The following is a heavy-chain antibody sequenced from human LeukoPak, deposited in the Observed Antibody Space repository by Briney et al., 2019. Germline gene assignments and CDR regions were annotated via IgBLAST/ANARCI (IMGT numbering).Heavy chain of an antibody. Sequence: ASVKVSCKASGYTFISYAMHWVRQAPGQRLEWMGWINAGNGNTKYSQKFQGRVTITRDTSASTAYMELSSLRSEDTAVYYCARALINIAVAGTGRHFDYWGQGTLVTVSS. CDR3: ARALINIAVAGTGRHFDY. D-gene: IGHD6-19*01. CDR1: GYTFISYA. CDR2: INAGNGNT. V-gene: IGHV1-3*01. J-gene: IGHJ4*02.